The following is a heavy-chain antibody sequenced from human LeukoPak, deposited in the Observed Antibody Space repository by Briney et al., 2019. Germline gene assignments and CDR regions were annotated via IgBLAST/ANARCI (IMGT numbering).Heavy chain of an antibody. CDR3: ATLDILTGYSTRDAFDI. Sequence: GWSLRLSCAASGFTFSSYWMNWVRQAPGKGLEWVANIKQDGSEKYYVDSVKGRFTISRDNAKNSLYLQMNSLRAEDTAVYYCATLDILTGYSTRDAFDIWGQGTMVTVSS. J-gene: IGHJ3*02. D-gene: IGHD3-9*01. CDR2: IKQDGSEK. V-gene: IGHV3-7*01. CDR1: GFTFSSYW.